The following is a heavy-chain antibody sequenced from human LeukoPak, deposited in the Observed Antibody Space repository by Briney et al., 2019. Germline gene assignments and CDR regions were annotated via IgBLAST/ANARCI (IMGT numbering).Heavy chain of an antibody. CDR1: GYSFTSYY. J-gene: IGHJ4*02. D-gene: IGHD6-19*01. Sequence: ASVKDSCNASGYSFTSYYIHWVRQAPGQGLEWMGIINLIGGSTRNAQKFQGRVTMTSYTSTSSFYMELSIPRSEETVVYCGGREADRAVAGTGIDYWGQGTLVTVSS. CDR2: INLIGGST. V-gene: IGHV1-46*01. CDR3: GREADRAVAGTGIDY.